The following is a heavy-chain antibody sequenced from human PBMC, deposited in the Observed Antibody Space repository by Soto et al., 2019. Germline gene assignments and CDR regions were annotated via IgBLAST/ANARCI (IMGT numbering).Heavy chain of an antibody. CDR3: TKVVGWAGQD. V-gene: IGHV3-7*01. D-gene: IGHD6-19*01. CDR2: IKQDGREK. CDR1: GLTFSNYW. J-gene: IGHJ4*02. Sequence: EVQLEESGGTLVQPGGSLRLSCAASGLTFSNYWMSWVRQAPGKGLEWVANIKQDGREKYYVDSVRGRFTISRDNAKNSLYLQMSSVRADDTAVCYCTKVVGWAGQDWGQGTVVTVSS.